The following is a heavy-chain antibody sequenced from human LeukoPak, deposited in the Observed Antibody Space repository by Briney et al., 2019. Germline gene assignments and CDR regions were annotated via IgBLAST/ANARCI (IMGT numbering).Heavy chain of an antibody. CDR3: ARALPLRYFDWLLNYYYYYGMDV. J-gene: IGHJ6*02. D-gene: IGHD3-9*01. CDR1: GYTFTSYG. V-gene: IGHV1-8*02. Sequence: ASVKVSCKASGYTFTSYGISWVRQAPGQGLEWMGWMNPNSGNTGYAQKFQGRVTMTRNTSISTAYMELSSLRSEDTAVYYCARALPLRYFDWLLNYYYYYGMDVWGQGTTVTVSS. CDR2: MNPNSGNT.